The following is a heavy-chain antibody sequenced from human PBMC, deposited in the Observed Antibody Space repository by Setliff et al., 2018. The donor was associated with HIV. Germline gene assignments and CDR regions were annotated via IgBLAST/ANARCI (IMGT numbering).Heavy chain of an antibody. D-gene: IGHD5-12*01. V-gene: IGHV3-15*01. Sequence: PGGSLRLSCAASGFTFSNAWMSWVRQAPGKGLEWVGRIKSKTDGGTTDYAAPVRGRFTISRDDSKNTLYLQMNSLKTEDTAVYYCTTDRLDGWLQLRSSDYWGQGTLVTVSS. J-gene: IGHJ4*02. CDR2: IKSKTDGGTT. CDR3: TTDRLDGWLQLRSSDY. CDR1: GFTFSNAW.